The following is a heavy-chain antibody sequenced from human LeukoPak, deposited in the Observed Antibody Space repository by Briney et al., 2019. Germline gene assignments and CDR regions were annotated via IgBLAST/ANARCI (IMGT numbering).Heavy chain of an antibody. CDR1: GFTFSSYA. CDR2: MSFDGTNN. Sequence: GGSLTLSCAAYGFTFSSYAMHWVRQAPGKGLECVAIMSFDGTNNYYADSVKGRSSISSANSKNMLHLQINDTAAEETVVYCAARANGGGDYQHLMYYFDFWGQGILVTVSS. D-gene: IGHD2-21*02. V-gene: IGHV3-30-3*01. J-gene: IGHJ4*02. CDR3: ARANGGGDYQHLMYYFDF.